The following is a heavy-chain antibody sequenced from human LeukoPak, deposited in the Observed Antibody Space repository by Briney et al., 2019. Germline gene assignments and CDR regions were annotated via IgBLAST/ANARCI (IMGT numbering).Heavy chain of an antibody. D-gene: IGHD6-6*01. Sequence: SSETLSLTCAVYGGSFSGYYWSWIRQPPGKGLEWIGEINHSGSTNYNPSLKSRVTISVDTSKNQFSLKLSSVTAADTAVYYCASSSMAARLHYWGQGTLVTVSS. CDR2: INHSGST. CDR1: GGSFSGYY. J-gene: IGHJ4*02. CDR3: ASSSMAARLHY. V-gene: IGHV4-34*01.